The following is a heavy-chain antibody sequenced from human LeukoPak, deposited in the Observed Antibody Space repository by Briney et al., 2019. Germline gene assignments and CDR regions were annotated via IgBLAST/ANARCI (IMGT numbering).Heavy chain of an antibody. CDR1: GFTFDDYT. Sequence: GGSLRLSCAASGFTFDDYTMHWVRQAPGKGLEWVSLISWDGGSTYYADSVRGRFTISRDNSKNTLYLQMNSLRAEDTAVYYCARGEDYGDYFDYWGQGTLVTASS. D-gene: IGHD4-17*01. CDR3: ARGEDYGDYFDY. J-gene: IGHJ4*02. V-gene: IGHV3-43*01. CDR2: ISWDGGST.